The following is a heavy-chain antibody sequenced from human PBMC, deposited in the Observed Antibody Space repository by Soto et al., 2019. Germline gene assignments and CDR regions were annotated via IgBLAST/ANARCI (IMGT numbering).Heavy chain of an antibody. CDR3: ARTGGMDV. V-gene: IGHV4-34*01. J-gene: IGHJ6*02. CDR1: GGSFSGYY. Sequence: QVQLQQWGAGLLKPSETLSLTCAVYGGSFSGYYWSWLRQPPGKGPEWIGEINYSGSTKYNPSLESRFTISVDTSKNQLSLTLNAVSAADTAVYYCARTGGMDVWSQGATVTVSS. CDR2: INYSGST.